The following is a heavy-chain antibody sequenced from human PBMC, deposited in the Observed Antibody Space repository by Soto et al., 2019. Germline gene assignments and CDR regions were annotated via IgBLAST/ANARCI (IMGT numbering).Heavy chain of an antibody. CDR3: ARDRARHYYDSSGAHVY. D-gene: IGHD3-22*01. J-gene: IGHJ4*02. V-gene: IGHV1-18*01. Sequence: ASVKVSCKASGYTFTSYGISWVRQAPGQGLEWMVCISAYNGNTNYAQKLQGRVTTTTDTATSTAYMELRSLRSDDTAVYYCARDRARHYYDSSGAHVYWAQGPLVTVSS. CDR1: GYTFTSYG. CDR2: ISAYNGNT.